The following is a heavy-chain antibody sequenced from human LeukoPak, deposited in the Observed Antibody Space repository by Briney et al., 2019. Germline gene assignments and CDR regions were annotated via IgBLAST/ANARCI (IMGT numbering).Heavy chain of an antibody. V-gene: IGHV1-8*01. CDR3: ARGPKYSSSYQFDY. D-gene: IGHD6-13*01. CDR2: MNPNSGNT. Sequence: ASVKVSCKASGYTFTSYDINWVRQATGQGPEWMGWMNPNSGNTGYAQKFQGRVTMTRNTSISTAYMELSSLRPEDTAVYYCARGPKYSSSYQFDYWGQGTLVTVSS. CDR1: GYTFTSYD. J-gene: IGHJ4*02.